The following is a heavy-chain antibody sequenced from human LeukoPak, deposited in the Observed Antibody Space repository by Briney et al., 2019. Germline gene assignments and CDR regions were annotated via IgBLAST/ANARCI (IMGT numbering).Heavy chain of an antibody. CDR1: GDSMNNHH. V-gene: IGHV4-59*11. Sequence: SETPSLTCNVSGDSMNNHHWTWFRQPPGKGLELIGHIHSSGSTTYTPSLKSRVTVSLDTSKNQSSLKLSSVTAADTALHYCARFSSGCTTASCYVDYWGQGILVSVSS. D-gene: IGHD2-2*01. CDR3: ARFSSGCTTASCYVDY. J-gene: IGHJ4*02. CDR2: IHSSGST.